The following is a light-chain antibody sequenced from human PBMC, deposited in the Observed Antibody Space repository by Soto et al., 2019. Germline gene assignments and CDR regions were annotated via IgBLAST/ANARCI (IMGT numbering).Light chain of an antibody. CDR3: QQYGSSPRT. V-gene: IGKV3-20*01. CDR2: GVS. Sequence: EIVLTQSPGTLSLSPWERATLSCRASQSVSSSFLAWYQQKPGQAPRLLIYGVSSRATGIPDRFSGSGSGTDFTLTISRLEPEDFAVYYCQQYGSSPRTFGQGTKLEIK. J-gene: IGKJ2*01. CDR1: QSVSSSF.